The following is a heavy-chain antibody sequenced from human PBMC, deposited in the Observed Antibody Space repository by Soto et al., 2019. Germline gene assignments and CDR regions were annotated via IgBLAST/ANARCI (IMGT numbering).Heavy chain of an antibody. CDR2: IYWNDDK. Sequence: GSGPTLVNPTQTLTLTCTFPGFSLSTNEMRVTWIRQPPGKALEWLALIYWNDDKRYSPSLKSRLTITKDTSKNQVVLTMTNMDPVDTATYYCAHRGQRQYYYYGMDVWGQGTTVTVSS. V-gene: IGHV2-5*08. CDR3: AHRGQRQYYYYGMDV. CDR1: GFSLSTNEMR. J-gene: IGHJ6*02. D-gene: IGHD6-25*01.